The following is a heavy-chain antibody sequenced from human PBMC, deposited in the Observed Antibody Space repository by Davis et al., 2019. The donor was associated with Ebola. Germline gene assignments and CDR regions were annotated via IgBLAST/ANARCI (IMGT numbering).Heavy chain of an antibody. CDR2: ISYDGSNK. J-gene: IGHJ4*02. D-gene: IGHD1-26*01. CDR1: GFTFSSYG. Sequence: GESLKISCAASGFTFSSYGMHWVRQAPGKGLEWVAVISYDGSNKYYADSVKGRFTISRDNSKNTLYLQMNSLRAEDTALYYCAKDIRGSIVGATRFDYWGQGTLVTVSS. CDR3: AKDIRGSIVGATRFDY. V-gene: IGHV3-30*18.